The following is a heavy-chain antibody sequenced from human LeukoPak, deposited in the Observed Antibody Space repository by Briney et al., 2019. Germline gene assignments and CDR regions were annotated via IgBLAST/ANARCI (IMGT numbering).Heavy chain of an antibody. CDR1: GFTFSSYW. D-gene: IGHD3-10*01. J-gene: IGHJ4*02. V-gene: IGHV3-7*01. CDR3: ARVRVGAYDFEY. CDR2: IKQDGSEK. Sequence: GSLRLSCTASGFTFSSYWMSWVRQAPGKGLEWVVNIKQDGSEKYYVDSVKGRFTISRDNTKNTLYLQMNSLRAEDTAVYYCARVRVGAYDFEYWGQGTLVTVSS.